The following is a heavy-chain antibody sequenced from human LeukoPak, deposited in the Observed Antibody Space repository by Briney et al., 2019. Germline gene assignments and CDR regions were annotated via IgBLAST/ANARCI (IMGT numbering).Heavy chain of an antibody. CDR1: GFTFSSYG. CDR3: AGEHTPYGSGCTAAY. Sequence: GGSLRLSCAASGFTFSSYGLNWVRQAPGEGLEWVSYVSPSSTTIYYADSVKGRFTISRDNAKNSLYLQMNSLRAEDTAVYYCAGEHTPYGSGCTAAYWGQGTLVTVSS. J-gene: IGHJ4*02. D-gene: IGHD6-19*01. V-gene: IGHV3-48*01. CDR2: VSPSSTTI.